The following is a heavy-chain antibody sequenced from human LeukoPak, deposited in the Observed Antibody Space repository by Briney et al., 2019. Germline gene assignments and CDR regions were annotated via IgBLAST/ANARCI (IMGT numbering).Heavy chain of an antibody. CDR2: ISGNGDRT. V-gene: IGHV3-23*01. J-gene: IGHJ4*02. D-gene: IGHD1-26*01. CDR3: ARDVRGGSDSPDF. CDR1: GFRFRYYA. Sequence: GGSLRLSCVASGFRFRYYAMSWVRQAPGKGLEYVSGISGNGDRTFYADSVKGRFTISRDNSKNTLFLQMSSLRAEDMAVYFCARDVRGGSDSPDFWGQGILVTVSS.